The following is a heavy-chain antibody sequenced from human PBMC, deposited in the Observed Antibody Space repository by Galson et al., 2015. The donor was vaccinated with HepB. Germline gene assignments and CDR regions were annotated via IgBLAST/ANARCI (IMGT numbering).Heavy chain of an antibody. CDR2: ISYDGSNK. CDR3: ARADPISILGFYTGCSCSPDN. J-gene: IGHJ4*02. Sequence: SLRLSCAASGFTLRSYTMYWVRQAPGKGLEWVATISYDGSNKYYADSVKGRFTISRDNSKNKLFLQMSTLRTEDAAVYFCARADPISILGFYTGCSCSPDNWGQGTLVTVSS. V-gene: IGHV3-30*04. CDR1: GFTLRSYT. D-gene: IGHD2-15*01.